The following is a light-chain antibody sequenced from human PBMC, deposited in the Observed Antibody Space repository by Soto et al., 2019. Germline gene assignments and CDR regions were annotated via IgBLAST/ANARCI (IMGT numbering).Light chain of an antibody. Sequence: QSALTQPASVSGSPGQSITISCTGTSSDVGGYNFVSWYQQHPGKVPKLMIFDVNRRPSGVSDRFSGSKSGNTASLTISGXXXXXXXXXXCCSYTSSSTHVFGSGTKLTVL. CDR2: DVN. V-gene: IGLV2-14*03. CDR3: CSYTSSSTHV. CDR1: SSDVGGYNF. J-gene: IGLJ1*01.